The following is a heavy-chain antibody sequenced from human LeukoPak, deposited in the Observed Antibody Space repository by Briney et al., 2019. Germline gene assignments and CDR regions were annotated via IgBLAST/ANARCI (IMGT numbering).Heavy chain of an antibody. Sequence: GGSLRLSCAASGFTFSSYAMSWVRQAPGKGLEWVSAISGSGGSTYYADSVKGRFTISGDNSKNTLYLQMNSLRAEDTAVYYCAKSPVLREEVDYWGQGTLVTVSS. CDR2: ISGSGGST. J-gene: IGHJ4*02. CDR1: GFTFSSYA. CDR3: AKSPVLREEVDY. V-gene: IGHV3-23*01. D-gene: IGHD2-15*01.